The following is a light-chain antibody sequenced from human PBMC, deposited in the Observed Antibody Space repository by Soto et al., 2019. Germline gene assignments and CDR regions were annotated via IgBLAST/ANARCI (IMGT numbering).Light chain of an antibody. Sequence: DIKMTQSPSSLSASVGDRVTITCQASQDISNYLNWYQQKPGKAPKLLIYDASDLERGVPSRFSGSGSGTEFTLTISSLQPDDFATYYCQQYYIYPWTFGQGTKVDIK. CDR2: DAS. CDR3: QQYYIYPWT. V-gene: IGKV1-33*01. CDR1: QDISNY. J-gene: IGKJ1*01.